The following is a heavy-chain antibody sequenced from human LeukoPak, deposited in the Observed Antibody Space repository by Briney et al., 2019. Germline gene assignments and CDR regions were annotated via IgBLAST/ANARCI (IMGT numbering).Heavy chain of an antibody. V-gene: IGHV1-18*01. Sequence: GASVKVSCKASGYTFTSYGISWVRQAPGQGLEWMGWISAYNGNTNYAQKLQGRVTMTTDTSTSTAYMELRSLRSDDTAVYYCARDRRAYCSGGSCDSGSVYWGQGTLVTVSS. CDR2: ISAYNGNT. J-gene: IGHJ4*02. D-gene: IGHD2-15*01. CDR3: ARDRRAYCSGGSCDSGSVY. CDR1: GYTFTSYG.